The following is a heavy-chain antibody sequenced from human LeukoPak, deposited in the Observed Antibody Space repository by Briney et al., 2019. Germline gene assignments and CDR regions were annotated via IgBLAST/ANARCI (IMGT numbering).Heavy chain of an antibody. Sequence: ASVTVSCKASGYTFTDYYMHWVRQAPGQGLEWMGWINPDSGGTNYAQKFQGRVTMTRDTSISTAYMELSRLRSDDTAVYYCARGVRDSGWYLYYWGQGTLVTVSS. J-gene: IGHJ4*02. V-gene: IGHV1-2*02. D-gene: IGHD6-19*01. CDR3: ARGVRDSGWYLYY. CDR1: GYTFTDYY. CDR2: INPDSGGT.